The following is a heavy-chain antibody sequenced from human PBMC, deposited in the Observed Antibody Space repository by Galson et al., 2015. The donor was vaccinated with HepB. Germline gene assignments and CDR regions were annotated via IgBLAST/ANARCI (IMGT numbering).Heavy chain of an antibody. Sequence: SLRLSCAASGFIFSNHWMHWVRQTPGKGPVWISRINTDGTFLSYADSVKGRFTISRDNAKNTLYLQMNSLRAEGTAVYYCARVARYCGGASCYGWFDPWGQGTQVTVSS. D-gene: IGHD2-2*01. CDR1: GFIFSNHW. CDR3: ARVARYCGGASCYGWFDP. CDR2: INTDGTFL. J-gene: IGHJ5*02. V-gene: IGHV3-74*01.